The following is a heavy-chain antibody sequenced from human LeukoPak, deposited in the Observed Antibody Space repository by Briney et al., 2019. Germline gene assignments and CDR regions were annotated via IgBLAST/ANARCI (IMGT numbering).Heavy chain of an antibody. CDR1: GFIFNSYN. CDR3: ARAYSSSSGRDAFDS. CDR2: ISSSSSTI. D-gene: IGHD6-6*01. J-gene: IGHJ3*02. V-gene: IGHV3-48*02. Sequence: PGGSLRLSCAASGFIFNSYNMNWVRQAPGKGLEWVSYISSSSSTIYYADSVKGRFTISRDSAKTSLFLQMNSLRDEDTAVYYCARAYSSSSGRDAFDSWGLGTLVTVSS.